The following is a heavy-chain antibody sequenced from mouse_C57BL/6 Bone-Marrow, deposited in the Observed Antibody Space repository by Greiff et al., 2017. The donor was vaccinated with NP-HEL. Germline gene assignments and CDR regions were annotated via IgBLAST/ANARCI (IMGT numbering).Heavy chain of an antibody. CDR3: APTGNWYFDV. Sequence: EVQLQHSSSPLFIPFSSFNFSCTASGFNITNTYMHWVKQRPEQGLEWIGRIDPANGNTKYAPKFQGKATITADTSSNTAYLQLSSLTSEDTAIYYCAPTGNWYFDVWGTGTTVTVSS. V-gene: IGHV14-3*01. J-gene: IGHJ1*03. CDR1: GFNITNTY. D-gene: IGHD4-1*02. CDR2: IDPANGNT.